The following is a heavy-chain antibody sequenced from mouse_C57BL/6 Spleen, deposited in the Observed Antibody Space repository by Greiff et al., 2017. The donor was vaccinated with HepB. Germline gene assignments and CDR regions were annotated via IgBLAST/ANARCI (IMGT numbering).Heavy chain of an antibody. CDR3: ARRGDGYSFWYFDV. Sequence: QVQLQQSGPELVKPGASVKISCKASGYAFSSYWMNWVKQRPGKGLEWIGRIYPGDGDTNYNGKFKGKATLTADKSSSTAYMQLSSLTSEDSAVYFCARRGDGYSFWYFDVWGTGTTVTVSS. J-gene: IGHJ1*03. CDR1: GYAFSSYW. CDR2: IYPGDGDT. V-gene: IGHV1-82*01. D-gene: IGHD2-3*01.